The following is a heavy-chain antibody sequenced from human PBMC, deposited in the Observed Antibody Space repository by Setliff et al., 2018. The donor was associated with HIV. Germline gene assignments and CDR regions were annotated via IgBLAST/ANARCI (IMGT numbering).Heavy chain of an antibody. D-gene: IGHD3-10*01. CDR3: LRFRESPTRPSVNHFIY. CDR2: IHNSGST. J-gene: IGHJ1*01. Sequence: PSETLSLTCTVSGDPMSSGSFFWTWMRQAAGGRLEWIGHIHNSGSTNYNPSLKSRVTMSADTSESQFSLRLTSVTASDTAVYYCLRFRESPTRPSVNHFIYWGQGILVTVSS. CDR1: GDPMSSGSFF. V-gene: IGHV4-61*09.